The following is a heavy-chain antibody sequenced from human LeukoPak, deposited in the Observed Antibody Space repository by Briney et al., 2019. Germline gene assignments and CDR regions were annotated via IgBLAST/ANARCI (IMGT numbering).Heavy chain of an antibody. D-gene: IGHD5-12*01. J-gene: IGHJ6*02. CDR2: IIPILGIA. V-gene: IGHV1-69*02. CDR1: GGTFSSYT. Sequence: SVKVSCKASGGTFSSYTISWVRQAPGQGLEWMGRIIPILGIANYAQKFQGRVTITADKSTSTAYVELSSLRSEDTAVYYCASWEVATIHTKPYHYYGMDVWGQGTTVTVSS. CDR3: ASWEVATIHTKPYHYYGMDV.